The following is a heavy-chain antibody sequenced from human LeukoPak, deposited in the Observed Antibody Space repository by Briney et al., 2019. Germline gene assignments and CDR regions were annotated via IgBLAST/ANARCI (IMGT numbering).Heavy chain of an antibody. CDR3: ARVYSFPDSYWNYSPFDY. V-gene: IGHV1-8*01. Sequence: GSVEVSCKASGYTFTSYDINWVRQATGQGLEWMGWMNPNSGNTGYAQKFQGRVTMTRNTSISTAYMELSSLRSEDTPVYYCARVYSFPDSYWNYSPFDYWGQGTLVTVSS. CDR2: MNPNSGNT. D-gene: IGHD1-7*01. CDR1: GYTFTSYD. J-gene: IGHJ4*02.